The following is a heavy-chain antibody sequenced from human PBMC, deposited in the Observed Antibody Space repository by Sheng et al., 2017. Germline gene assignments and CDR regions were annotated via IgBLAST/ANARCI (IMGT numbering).Heavy chain of an antibody. CDR2: INHSGST. CDR1: GGSFSGYY. Sequence: QVQLQQWGAGLLKPSETLSLTCAVYGGSFSGYYWSWIRQPPGKGLEWIGEINHSGSTNYNPSLKSRVTISVDTSKNQFSLKLSSVTAADTAVYYCARGRGYYYGSGSYYRPRWRFYFDYWGQGTLVTVSS. J-gene: IGHJ4*02. V-gene: IGHV4-34*01. D-gene: IGHD3-10*01. CDR3: ARGRGYYYGSGSYYRPRWRFYFDY.